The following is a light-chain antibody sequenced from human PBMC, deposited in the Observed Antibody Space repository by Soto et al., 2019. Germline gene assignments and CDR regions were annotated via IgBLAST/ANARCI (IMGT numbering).Light chain of an antibody. CDR3: QQQGT. CDR2: AAS. V-gene: IGKV1-9*01. J-gene: IGKJ2*01. CDR1: QDISSS. Sequence: IQLTQSPSSLSASLGDRVTITCRASQDISSSLAWYQQKPGNAPKLLIYAASTLQSGVTSRFSGGGSGTDFTLTISNMQPEDFATYYCQQQGTFGQGTKLEIK.